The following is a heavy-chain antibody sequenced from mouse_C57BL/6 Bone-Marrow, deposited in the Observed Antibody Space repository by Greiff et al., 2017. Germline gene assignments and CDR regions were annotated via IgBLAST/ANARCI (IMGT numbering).Heavy chain of an antibody. V-gene: IGHV1-64*01. CDR2: IHPNSGST. D-gene: IGHD2-12*01. CDR3: ARGRMATTRNMYYYAMDY. CDR1: GYTFTSYW. J-gene: IGHJ4*01. Sequence: QVRLQQPGAELVKPGASVKLSCKASGYTFTSYWMHWVKQRPGQGLEWIGMIHPNSGSTNYNEKFKSKATLPVDKSSSTAYMQLSSLTSEDSAVYYCARGRMATTRNMYYYAMDYWGQGTSVTVSS.